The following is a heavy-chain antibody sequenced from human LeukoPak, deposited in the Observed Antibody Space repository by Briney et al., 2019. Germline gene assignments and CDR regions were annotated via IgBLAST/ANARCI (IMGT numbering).Heavy chain of an antibody. CDR2: TKNKANSYTT. J-gene: IGHJ4*02. Sequence: GGSLRLSCADSGFTFGDHYMDWVRQAPGKGLEWVSRTKNKANSYTTQYAASVKGRFTVSRDDSKNSLSLQMNNLETEDTAVYYCARDASASLDYWGQGTLVTVSS. CDR1: GFTFGDHY. D-gene: IGHD2-2*01. CDR3: ARDASASLDY. V-gene: IGHV3-72*01.